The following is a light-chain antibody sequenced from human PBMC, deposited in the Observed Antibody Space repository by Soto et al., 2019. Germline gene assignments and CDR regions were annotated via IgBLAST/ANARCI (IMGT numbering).Light chain of an antibody. Sequence: DIHMTQSPSTLSASVGDRVTITCRASQSISTWLAWYQQKPGKAPELLIFDASSLKSGVPSRFSGSGFGTEFTLTITSLQPDDFATYYCQQYTTYSTFGQVTKVDIK. CDR2: DAS. CDR1: QSISTW. J-gene: IGKJ1*01. CDR3: QQYTTYST. V-gene: IGKV1-5*01.